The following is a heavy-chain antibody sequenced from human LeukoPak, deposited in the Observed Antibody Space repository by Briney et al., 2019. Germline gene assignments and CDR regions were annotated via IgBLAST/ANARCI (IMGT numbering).Heavy chain of an antibody. D-gene: IGHD4-17*01. CDR1: GFTVSSYF. CDR2: LYTTGAT. J-gene: IGHJ4*02. Sequence: GGSLRLSCAASGFTVSSYFMSWVRQVPGKGLEWVSILYTTGATYYADSVKGRFTISRDNSRNTLYLQMNSLRAEDTAIYYCARGGTTVTTFDYWGQGTLVTVSS. V-gene: IGHV3-53*01. CDR3: ARGGTTVTTFDY.